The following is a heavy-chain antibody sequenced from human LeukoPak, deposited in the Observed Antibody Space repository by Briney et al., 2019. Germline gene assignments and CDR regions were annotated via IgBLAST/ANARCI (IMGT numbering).Heavy chain of an antibody. CDR2: IYTSGST. Sequence: SQTLSLTCTVSGGSISSGSYYWSWIRQPAGKGLEWIGRIYTSGSTNYNPSLKSRVTISVDTSKNQFSLKLSSVTAADTAVYYCARDRLGDHSNYNWFDPWGQGTLVTVSS. V-gene: IGHV4-61*02. CDR3: ARDRLGDHSNYNWFDP. CDR1: GGSISSGSYY. D-gene: IGHD4-11*01. J-gene: IGHJ5*02.